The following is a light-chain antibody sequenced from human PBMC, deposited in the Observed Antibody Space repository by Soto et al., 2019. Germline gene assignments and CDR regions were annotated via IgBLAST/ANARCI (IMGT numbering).Light chain of an antibody. CDR3: QGLNDYPIT. V-gene: IGKV1-9*01. CDR1: QGISSY. J-gene: IGKJ5*01. Sequence: DIQLTQSPSFLSASVGDRVTITCRASQGISSYLAWYQQKPGKAPKLLIYAASTLRGGVPSRFSGSGSVTEFTLTISSLQPEDFSTYYCQGLNDYPITFGKGTRLEIK. CDR2: AAS.